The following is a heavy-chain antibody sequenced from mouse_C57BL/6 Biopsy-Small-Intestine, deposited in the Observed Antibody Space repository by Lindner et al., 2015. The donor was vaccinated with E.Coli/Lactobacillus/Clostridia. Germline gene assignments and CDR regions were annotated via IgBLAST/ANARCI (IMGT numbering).Heavy chain of an antibody. J-gene: IGHJ4*01. CDR3: ARDAETGRGTYSVY. V-gene: IGHV1-64*01. CDR2: ISPSSGNT. Sequence: SVKVSCKASGYTFSNHYIHWVRQARGQGLEWMGIISPSSGNTDYAQNLQGRVTVTRDTSTNTVYMELTSLRSEDTAVYYCARDAETGRGTYSVYWGQGTLVTVTS. D-gene: IGHD3-3*01. CDR1: GYTFSNHY.